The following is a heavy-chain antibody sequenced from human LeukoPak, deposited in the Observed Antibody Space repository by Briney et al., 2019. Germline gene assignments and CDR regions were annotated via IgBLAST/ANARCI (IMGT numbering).Heavy chain of an antibody. V-gene: IGHV1-2*02. D-gene: IGHD5-24*01. Sequence: ASVTVSCKASGYTFTGYYMHWVRQAPGQGLEWMGWINPNSGGTNYAQKFQGRVTMTRDTSISTAYMELSRLRSDDTAVYYCARGRDGYNYFSVPGDPWGQGTLVTGSS. CDR3: ARGRDGYNYFSVPGDP. CDR2: INPNSGGT. J-gene: IGHJ5*02. CDR1: GYTFTGYY.